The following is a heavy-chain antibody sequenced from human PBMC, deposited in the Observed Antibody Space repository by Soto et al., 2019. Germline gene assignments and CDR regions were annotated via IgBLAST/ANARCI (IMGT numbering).Heavy chain of an antibody. CDR1: GFTFSSYD. CDR3: ARGDGYNYVDY. V-gene: IGHV3-13*01. Sequence: EVQLVESGGGLVQPGGSLRLTCAASGFTFSSYDMHWVRQATGKGLEWVSAIGTAGDTYYPGSVKGRFTISRENAKNSLYLQMNSLRAEDTAVYYRARGDGYNYVDYCGQGTLVTVSS. D-gene: IGHD5-12*01. CDR2: IGTAGDT. J-gene: IGHJ4*02.